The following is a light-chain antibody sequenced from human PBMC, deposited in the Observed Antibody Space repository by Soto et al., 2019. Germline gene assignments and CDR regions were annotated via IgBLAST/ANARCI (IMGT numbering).Light chain of an antibody. V-gene: IGKV3-11*01. CDR3: HQRQSCPRT. J-gene: IGKJ1*01. CDR2: YTS. Sequence: IVLTQSPATLSSSPGETATLSCRASQYVGTRLAWYQHKPGQAPRLLIYYTSNRATGIPARFSGSGSGTDFTLTISSLAPEDFAIYYCHQRQSCPRTFGQGTKVDI. CDR1: QYVGTR.